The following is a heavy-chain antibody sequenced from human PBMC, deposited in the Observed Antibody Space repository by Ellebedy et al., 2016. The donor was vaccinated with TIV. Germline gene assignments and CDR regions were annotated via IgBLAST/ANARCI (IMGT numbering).Heavy chain of an antibody. CDR2: ISGSGGTT. CDR1: GFIFSSYA. CDR3: AKRLSYGSGSYPVLDY. Sequence: PGGSLRLSCAASGFIFSSYAMSWVRQAPGKGLEWVSAISGSGGTTYYADAVKGRFTIARDNSNNTLYLQMNSLRAEDTAVYYCAKRLSYGSGSYPVLDYWGQGALVTVSS. V-gene: IGHV3-23*01. J-gene: IGHJ4*02. D-gene: IGHD3-10*01.